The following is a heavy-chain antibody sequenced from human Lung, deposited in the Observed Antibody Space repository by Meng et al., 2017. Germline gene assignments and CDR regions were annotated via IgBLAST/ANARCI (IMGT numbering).Heavy chain of an antibody. CDR2: IDPKSGDT. Sequence: QVQLVLSGAEVKKPGASVKVSCKPSGYNFPDYWLHWVRRAPGQGLEWMGRIDPKSGDTHYAQRFQGRVTMTGDTSISTAYMELSGLRSDDTAMYYCARDEDISAAGKLFGDYWGQGTLVTVSS. CDR3: ARDEDISAAGKLFGDY. D-gene: IGHD6-13*01. V-gene: IGHV1-2*06. J-gene: IGHJ4*02. CDR1: GYNFPDYW.